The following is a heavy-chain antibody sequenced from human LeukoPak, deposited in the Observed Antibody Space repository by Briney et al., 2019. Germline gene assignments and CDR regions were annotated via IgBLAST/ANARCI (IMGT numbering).Heavy chain of an antibody. CDR3: ARGGQLLYDWFDP. V-gene: IGHV4-34*01. CDR2: INHSGST. J-gene: IGHJ5*02. CDR1: GGSFSGYY. D-gene: IGHD2-2*02. Sequence: SETLSLTCAVYGGSFSGYYWSWIRQPPGKGLEWIGEINHSGSTNYNPSLKSRVTISVDTSKNQFSLKPSSVTAADTAVYYCARGGQLLYDWFDPWGQGTLVTVSS.